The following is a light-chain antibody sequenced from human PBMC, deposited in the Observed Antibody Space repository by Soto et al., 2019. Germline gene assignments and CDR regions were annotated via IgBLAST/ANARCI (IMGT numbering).Light chain of an antibody. J-gene: IGLJ2*01. CDR3: SSYTSRSTLVV. V-gene: IGLV2-14*01. CDR2: DVS. CDR1: SSDVGGYNY. Sequence: QSALTQPASVSGSPGPSITISCTGTSSDVGGYNYVSWYQQHPGKAPKLMIYDVSNRPSGVSNRFSGSKSGNTASLTISGLQAEDEADYYCSSYTSRSTLVVFGGGTNVTVL.